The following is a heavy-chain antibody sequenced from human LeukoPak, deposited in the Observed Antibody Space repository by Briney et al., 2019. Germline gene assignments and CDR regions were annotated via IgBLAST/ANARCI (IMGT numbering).Heavy chain of an antibody. D-gene: IGHD3-3*01. Sequence: AETLSLTCTVSGGSISSYYWSWIRQPPGKGLEWIGYIYTSGSNNYNPSLKSRVTISVDTSKNQFSLKLSSVTAADTAVYYCARRRTRFLGGFDYWGLGTLVTVSS. J-gene: IGHJ4*02. CDR3: ARRRTRFLGGFDY. CDR1: GGSISSYY. CDR2: IYTSGSN. V-gene: IGHV4-4*09.